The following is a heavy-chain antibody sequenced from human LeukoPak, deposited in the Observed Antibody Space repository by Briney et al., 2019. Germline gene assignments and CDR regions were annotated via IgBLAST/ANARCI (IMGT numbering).Heavy chain of an antibody. V-gene: IGHV3-30-3*01. D-gene: IGHD1-14*01. J-gene: IGHJ4*02. CDR1: GFTFSSIA. Sequence: GGSLRLSCAASGFTFSSIAMHWVRQAPGKGLEWVAVISYDGSTTYYADSVKGRSTISRDNSKNTLYLQMNSLRAEDTALYHCARDKYKTSPGYWGQGTLVTVTS. CDR2: ISYDGSTT. CDR3: ARDKYKTSPGY.